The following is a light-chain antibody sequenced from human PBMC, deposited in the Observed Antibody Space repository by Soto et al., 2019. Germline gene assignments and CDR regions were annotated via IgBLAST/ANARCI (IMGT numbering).Light chain of an antibody. CDR1: QSVSSY. CDR3: QQRSNWPVT. V-gene: IGKV3-11*01. J-gene: IGKJ1*01. CDR2: DAS. Sequence: EIVVTQSPATLSLSPGERATLSCRASQSVSSYLAWYQQKPGQAPRLLIYDASNRATGIPARFSGSGSGTDFTLTISSLEPEDFAVYYCQQRSNWPVTFGQGTRVEIK.